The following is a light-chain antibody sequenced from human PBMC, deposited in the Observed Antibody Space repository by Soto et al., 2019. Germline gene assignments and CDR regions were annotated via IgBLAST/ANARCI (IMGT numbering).Light chain of an antibody. V-gene: IGKV3-20*01. CDR3: QQYGISST. CDR1: HSVSSSY. Sequence: IVLTQSPGTLSLPTGERATLSCRASHSVSSSYLAWYQQKPGQAPRLLIYGASSRPTDIPDRFSGSGSGTDFTLTISRLEPEDFAVYYCQQYGISSTFGQGTRLEIK. CDR2: GAS. J-gene: IGKJ5*01.